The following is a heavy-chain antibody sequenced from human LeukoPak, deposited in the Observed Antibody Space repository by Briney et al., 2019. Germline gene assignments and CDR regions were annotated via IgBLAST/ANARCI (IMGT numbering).Heavy chain of an antibody. Sequence: GASVKVSCKASGYTFTGYYMHWVRQAPGQGLEWMGWINPNSGGTNYAQKFQGRVTMTRDTSISTAYMELSRLRCDDTAVYYCARLDCSSTSCYLDYWGQGTLVTVSS. CDR2: INPNSGGT. J-gene: IGHJ4*02. CDR3: ARLDCSSTSCYLDY. CDR1: GYTFTGYY. D-gene: IGHD2-2*01. V-gene: IGHV1-2*02.